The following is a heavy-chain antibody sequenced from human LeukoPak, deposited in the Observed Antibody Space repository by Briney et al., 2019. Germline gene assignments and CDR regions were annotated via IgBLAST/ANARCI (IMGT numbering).Heavy chain of an antibody. J-gene: IGHJ3*02. V-gene: IGHV4-4*07. Sequence: SETLSLTCTVSGGSISSYYWRWIRQPAGKGLEWIGRIYTSGSTNYNPSLKSRVTMSVDTSKNQFSLKLSSVTAADTAVYYCARDSPREWELPDAFDIWGQGTMVTVSS. CDR2: IYTSGST. CDR1: GGSISSYY. D-gene: IGHD1-26*01. CDR3: ARDSPREWELPDAFDI.